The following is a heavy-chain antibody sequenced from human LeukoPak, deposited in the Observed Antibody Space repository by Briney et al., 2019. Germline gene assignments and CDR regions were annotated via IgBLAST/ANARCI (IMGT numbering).Heavy chain of an antibody. J-gene: IGHJ4*02. V-gene: IGHV3-30-3*01. Sequence: GGSLRLSCAASGFTFSSYAMHWVRQAPGKGLEWVAVISYDGSNKYYADSVKGRFTISRDNSKNTLYLQMNSLRAEDTAVYYCARDRQDIVVVPAAPYYFDYWGQGTLVTVSS. CDR2: ISYDGSNK. CDR1: GFTFSSYA. D-gene: IGHD2-2*01. CDR3: ARDRQDIVVVPAAPYYFDY.